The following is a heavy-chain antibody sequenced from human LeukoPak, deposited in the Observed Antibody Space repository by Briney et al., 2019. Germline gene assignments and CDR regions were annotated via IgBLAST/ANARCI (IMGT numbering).Heavy chain of an antibody. J-gene: IGHJ4*02. D-gene: IGHD3-22*01. CDR1: GGSISNYY. CDR3: ARDLENYYDSSGYYTWYFDY. V-gene: IGHV4-4*08. CDR2: IYTSGST. Sequence: SETLSLTCTVSGGSISNYYWSWIRQPPGKGLEWIGRIYTSGSTNYNPSLKSRVTISVDTSKDQFSLKLSSVTAADTAVYYCARDLENYYDSSGYYTWYFDYWGQGTLVTVSS.